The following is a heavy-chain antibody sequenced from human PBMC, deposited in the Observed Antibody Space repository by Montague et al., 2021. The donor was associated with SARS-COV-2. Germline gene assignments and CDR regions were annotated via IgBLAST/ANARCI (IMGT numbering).Heavy chain of an antibody. CDR3: ARDSFVVVPAASNYYYYYGMDV. CDR1: GFTFSSYW. D-gene: IGHD2-2*01. J-gene: IGHJ6*02. CDR2: IKQDGSEK. V-gene: IGHV3-7*01. Sequence: SLSLSFSASGFTFSSYWMSWVRQAPGKGLEWVANIKQDGSEKYYVDSVKGRFTISRDNAKNSLYLQMNSLRAEDTAVYYCARDSFVVVPAASNYYYYYGMDVRGQGTTVTVSS.